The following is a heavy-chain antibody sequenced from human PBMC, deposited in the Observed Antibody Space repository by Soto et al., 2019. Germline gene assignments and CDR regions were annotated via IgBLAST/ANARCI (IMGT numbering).Heavy chain of an antibody. V-gene: IGHV4-61*01. Sequence: PSETLSLTCTVSGGSVSSGSYYWSWIRQPPGKGLEWIGYIYYSGSTNYNPSLKSRVTISVDTSKNQFSLKLSSVTAADTAVYYCARGPPSGYDFWSGYLDWFDPWGQGTLDTVSS. CDR2: IYYSGST. CDR1: GGSVSSGSYY. J-gene: IGHJ5*02. CDR3: ARGPPSGYDFWSGYLDWFDP. D-gene: IGHD3-3*01.